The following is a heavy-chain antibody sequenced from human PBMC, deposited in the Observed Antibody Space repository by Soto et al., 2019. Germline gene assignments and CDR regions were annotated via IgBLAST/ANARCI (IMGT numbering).Heavy chain of an antibody. CDR2: ISSSGRTI. CDR3: ARIAVPATLWFDP. D-gene: IGHD6-25*01. Sequence: LRLSFAASRFTFTDYYMTWIRQAPGKGLEWVSYISSSGRTIYYADSVKGRFTISRDNAKNSLYLQMNSLRAEDTAVYYCARIAVPATLWFDPWGQGTLVTVSS. CDR1: RFTFTDYY. J-gene: IGHJ5*02. V-gene: IGHV3-11*01.